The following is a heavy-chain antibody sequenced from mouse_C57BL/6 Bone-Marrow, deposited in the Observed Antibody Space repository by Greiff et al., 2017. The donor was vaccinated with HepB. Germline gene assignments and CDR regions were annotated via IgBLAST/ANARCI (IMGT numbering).Heavy chain of an antibody. J-gene: IGHJ3*01. Sequence: VKLQESGAELMKPGASVKLSCKATGYTFTGYWIEWVKQRPGHGLEWIGEILPGSGSTNYHEKFKGKATFTADTSSNTAYMQLSSLTTEDSAIYYCAREGTGFAYWGQGTMVTVSA. CDR3: AREGTGFAY. D-gene: IGHD3-3*01. CDR1: GYTFTGYW. V-gene: IGHV1-9*01. CDR2: ILPGSGST.